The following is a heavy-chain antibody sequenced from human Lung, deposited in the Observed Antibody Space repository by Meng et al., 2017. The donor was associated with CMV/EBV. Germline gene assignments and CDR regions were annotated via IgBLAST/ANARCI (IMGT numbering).Heavy chain of an antibody. CDR1: GGSIRRRRSS. CDR3: ARHDREGDYFDY. Sequence: SGGSIRRRRSSWGLIPQPPGKGLEWIESIYSSGSNYYTPSLKSRVTISVDTSKNQFSLKLSSVTAADTDVYYCARHDREGDYFDYWGQGTLVTVSS. V-gene: IGHV4-39*01. J-gene: IGHJ4*02. CDR2: IYSSGSN. D-gene: IGHD1-26*01.